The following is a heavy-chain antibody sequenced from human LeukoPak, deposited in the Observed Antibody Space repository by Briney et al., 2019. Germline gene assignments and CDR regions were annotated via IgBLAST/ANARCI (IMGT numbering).Heavy chain of an antibody. V-gene: IGHV4-59*01. CDR1: GGSISSNY. CDR2: IYYSGST. J-gene: IGHJ4*02. D-gene: IGHD6-13*01. Sequence: SETLSLTCTVSGGSISSNYWSWIRQPPGKGLEWIGYIYYSGSTNYNPSLKSRVTISVDTSKNQFSLKVSSVTAADTAVYYCARLTTAAAGSNFDYWGQGNLVTVSS. CDR3: ARLTTAAAGSNFDY.